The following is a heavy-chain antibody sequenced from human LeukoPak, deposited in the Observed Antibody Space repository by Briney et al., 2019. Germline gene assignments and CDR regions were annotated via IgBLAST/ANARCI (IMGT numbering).Heavy chain of an antibody. V-gene: IGHV1-18*01. Sequence: ASVKVSCKASGYTFSNYGISWVRQAPGQGLEWMGWISAYSGDTNYAQKLQGRLTTTTDTSTSTAYMELRSLRSDDTAVYFCARDSGLKDCSGVSCYRAFDIWGQGTMITVSS. CDR1: GYTFSNYG. CDR3: ARDSGLKDCSGVSCYRAFDI. J-gene: IGHJ3*02. D-gene: IGHD2-15*01. CDR2: ISAYSGDT.